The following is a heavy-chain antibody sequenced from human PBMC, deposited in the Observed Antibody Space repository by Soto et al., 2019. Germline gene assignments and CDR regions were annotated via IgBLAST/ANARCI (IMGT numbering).Heavy chain of an antibody. Sequence: EVQLVESGGGLVQPGRSLRLSCAASGFTFDDYAMHWVRQAPGKGLEWVSGISWNSGSIGYADSVKGRFTISRDNAKNSLYLQMNSLRAEDTDLYFCAKDAPPDFLGDHYYYYYGMDVWGQGTTVTVSS. CDR1: GFTFDDYA. CDR2: ISWNSGSI. D-gene: IGHD3-16*01. V-gene: IGHV3-9*01. CDR3: AKDAPPDFLGDHYYYYYGMDV. J-gene: IGHJ6*02.